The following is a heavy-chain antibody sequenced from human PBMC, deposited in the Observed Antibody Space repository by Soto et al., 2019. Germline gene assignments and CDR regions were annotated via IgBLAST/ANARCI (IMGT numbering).Heavy chain of an antibody. D-gene: IGHD5-18*01. CDR2: IFSNDEK. CDR3: ARIRLDTAMEFCFDY. Sequence: GQTLMNPTETLSPTGTVSAFSLTNARMGVSWIRQPPGKALEWLAHIFSNDEKSYSTSLKIRLTISKDTSKSQVVLTMTNMDPVDTATYYCARIRLDTAMEFCFDYWGQGTLVTGSS. J-gene: IGHJ4*02. V-gene: IGHV2-26*01. CDR1: AFSLTNARMG.